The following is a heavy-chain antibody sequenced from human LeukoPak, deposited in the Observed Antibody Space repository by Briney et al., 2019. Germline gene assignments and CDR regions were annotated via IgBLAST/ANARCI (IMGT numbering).Heavy chain of an antibody. D-gene: IGHD5-24*01. J-gene: IGHJ4*02. V-gene: IGHV3-30*18. CDR2: ISSDGYRT. CDR1: GFPFSTYD. CDR3: AKDLNGDGYNYADPGY. Sequence: PGGSLRLSCAASGFPFSTYDMHWVRQAPDKGLQWVAVISSDGYRTDYPDSVRGRFTISRDNAKNSLYLQMNSLRAEDTALYYCAKDLNGDGYNYADPGYWGQGTLVTVSS.